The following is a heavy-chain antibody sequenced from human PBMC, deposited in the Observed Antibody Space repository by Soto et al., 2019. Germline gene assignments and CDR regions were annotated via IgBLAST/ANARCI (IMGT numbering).Heavy chain of an antibody. CDR2: ISAYNGNT. CDR1: GYTFTSYG. CDR3: ARDPSAVVVPEFDY. J-gene: IGHJ4*02. D-gene: IGHD2-15*01. V-gene: IGHV1-18*01. Sequence: ASVKVSCKASGYTFTSYGISWVRQAPGQGLEWMGWISAYNGNTNYAQKLQGRVTMTTDTSTSTAYMELRSLRSDDTAVYYCARDPSAVVVPEFDYWGQGTLVTVSS.